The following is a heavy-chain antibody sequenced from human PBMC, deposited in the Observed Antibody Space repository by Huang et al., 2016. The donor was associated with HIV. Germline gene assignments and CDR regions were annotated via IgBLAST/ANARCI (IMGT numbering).Heavy chain of an antibody. J-gene: IGHJ4*02. CDR1: GGSISSSSYY. CDR2: IHYSGST. V-gene: IGHV4-39*01. Sequence: QLQLQESGPGLVKPSETLSLTCTVSGGSISSSSYYWGWFRQPPGKRLEWIGSIHYSGSTYYNPSLKSRVTISVDTSKNQFALKLSSVTAADTAVYYCARHSDDFWSGYSYFDYWGQGTLVPVSS. CDR3: ARHSDDFWSGYSYFDY. D-gene: IGHD3-3*01.